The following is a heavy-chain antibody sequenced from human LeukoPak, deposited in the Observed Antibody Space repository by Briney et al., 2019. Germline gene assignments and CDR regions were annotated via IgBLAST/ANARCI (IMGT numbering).Heavy chain of an antibody. J-gene: IGHJ4*02. V-gene: IGHV3-23*01. CDR3: AKMNVVVPAAIEGGNFDY. CDR2: ISGSGGST. D-gene: IGHD2-2*01. CDR1: GFTFSSYA. Sequence: GGSLRLSCAASGFTFSSYAMSWVRQAPGKGLEWVSAISGSGGSTYYADSVKGRFTISRDNSKNTLYLQVNSLRAEDTAVYYCAKMNVVVPAAIEGGNFDYWGQGTLVTVSS.